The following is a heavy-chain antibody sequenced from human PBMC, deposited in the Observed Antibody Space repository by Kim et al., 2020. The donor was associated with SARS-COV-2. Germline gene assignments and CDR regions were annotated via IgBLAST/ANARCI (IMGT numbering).Heavy chain of an antibody. V-gene: IGHV1-46*01. CDR1: GYTFTSYY. Sequence: ASVKVSCKASGYTFTSYYMHWVRQAPGQGLEWMGIINPSGGSTSYAQKFQGRVTMTRDTSTSTVYMELSSLRSEDTAVYYCARDGVVVVVAATRGWFDPWGQGTLVTVSS. CDR2: INPSGGST. J-gene: IGHJ5*02. CDR3: ARDGVVVVVAATRGWFDP. D-gene: IGHD2-15*01.